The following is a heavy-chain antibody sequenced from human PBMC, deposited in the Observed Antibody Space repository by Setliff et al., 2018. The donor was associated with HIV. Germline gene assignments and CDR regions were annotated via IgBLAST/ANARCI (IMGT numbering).Heavy chain of an antibody. CDR1: GFTFNNAW. D-gene: IGHD2-21*01. J-gene: IGHJ6*02. Sequence: PGGSLRLSCVASGFTFNNAWMNWVRQAPGKGLEWLGHIKKSSDGGKTDDASPVKGRFTISRDDSKNTLYLQMNSLKIEDTAVYFCATDNGPSYSMDIWGQGTTVTVSS. V-gene: IGHV3-15*01. CDR3: ATDNGPSYSMDI. CDR2: IKKSSDGGKT.